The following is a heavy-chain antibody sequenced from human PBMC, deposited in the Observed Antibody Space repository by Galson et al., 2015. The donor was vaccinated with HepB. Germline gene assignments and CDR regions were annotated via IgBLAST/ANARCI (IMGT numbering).Heavy chain of an antibody. CDR3: VKDFFNYYDSSGYLLSEYFQH. Sequence: SLRLSCAASGFTFSSYAMSWVRQAPGKGLEWVSAISGSGGSTYYADSVKGRFTISRDNSKNTLYLQMNSPRAEDTAVYYCVKDFFNYYDSSGYLLSEYFQHWGQGTLVTVSS. CDR2: ISGSGGST. CDR1: GFTFSSYA. V-gene: IGHV3-23*01. J-gene: IGHJ1*01. D-gene: IGHD3-22*01.